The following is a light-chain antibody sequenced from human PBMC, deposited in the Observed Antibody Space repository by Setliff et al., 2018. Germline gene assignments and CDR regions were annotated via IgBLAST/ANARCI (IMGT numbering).Light chain of an antibody. CDR1: SSDVGGYNY. J-gene: IGLJ1*01. V-gene: IGLV2-11*01. CDR3: CSYAGYSYV. Sequence: QSALTQPRSVSGSPGQAVTISCTGTSSDVGGYNYGGDRYVYWYQQYPGKAPNLLMYNVNRQPSGVPDRFSASRSGNTASLTISGLQPEDESDYYCCSYAGYSYVFGTGTKVTVL. CDR2: NVN.